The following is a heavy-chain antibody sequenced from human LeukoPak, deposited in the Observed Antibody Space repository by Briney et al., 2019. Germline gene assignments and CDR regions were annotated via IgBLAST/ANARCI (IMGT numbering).Heavy chain of an antibody. CDR1: GYTFTTYF. CDR3: ARETSDS. D-gene: IGHD1-1*01. CDR2: INPSGGTT. J-gene: IGHJ4*02. Sequence: ASVKVSCKASGYTFTTYFMHWVRQAPGQGLEWLGMINPSGGTTTYAQKFQGRVTMTRDTSTRTVYMELSSLRSEDTAVYYCARETSDSSGQGTLVTVSS. V-gene: IGHV1-46*01.